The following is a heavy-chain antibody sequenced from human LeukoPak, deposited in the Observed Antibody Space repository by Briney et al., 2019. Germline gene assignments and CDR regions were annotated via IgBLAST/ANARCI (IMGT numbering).Heavy chain of an antibody. CDR2: IYTSGST. J-gene: IGHJ5*02. V-gene: IGHV4-61*02. CDR3: ARGSPYSSSSGWFDP. Sequence: SQTLSLTCTVSGGSISSDSYYWSWIRQPAGKGLEWIGRIYTSGSTNYNPSLKSRVTISVDTSKNQFSLKLSSVTAADMAVYYCARGSPYSSSSGWFDPWGQGTLVTVSS. D-gene: IGHD6-6*01. CDR1: GGSISSDSYY.